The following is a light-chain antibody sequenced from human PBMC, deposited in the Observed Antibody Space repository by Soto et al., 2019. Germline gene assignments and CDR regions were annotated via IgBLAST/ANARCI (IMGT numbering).Light chain of an antibody. CDR2: GVT. J-gene: IGLJ3*02. CDR1: SSDVGAYNY. V-gene: IGLV2-8*01. Sequence: QSALTQPPSASGSPGQSVTISCTGTSSDVGAYNYVPWYQQHAGKAPKLVIYGVTKRPSGVPDRFSGSKSANTAFLTVSGHQAEDEADYCRSSFAGINTWVFGGGTKLTVL. CDR3: SSFAGINTWV.